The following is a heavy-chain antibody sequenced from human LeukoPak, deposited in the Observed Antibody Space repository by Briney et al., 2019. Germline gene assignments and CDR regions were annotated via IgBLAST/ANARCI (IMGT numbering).Heavy chain of an antibody. V-gene: IGHV1-69*04. CDR3: ARDLYCSSTSCTRMPS. J-gene: IGHJ5*02. Sequence: SVKVSCKASGGTFSSYTISWGRQAPGQGLEWMGRIIPILGIANYAQKFQGRVTITADKSTSTAYMELSSLRSEDTAVYYCARDLYCSSTSCTRMPSWGQGTLVTVSS. CDR2: IIPILGIA. CDR1: GGTFSSYT. D-gene: IGHD2-2*01.